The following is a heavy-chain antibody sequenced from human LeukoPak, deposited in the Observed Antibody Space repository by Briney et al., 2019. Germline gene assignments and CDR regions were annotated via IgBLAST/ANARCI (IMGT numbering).Heavy chain of an antibody. CDR1: GFTVSSNY. CDR3: ARLEQWPSIYFDY. V-gene: IGHV3-53*01. D-gene: IGHD6-19*01. Sequence: GGSLRLSCAASGFTVSSNYMSWVRQAPGKGLEWVSVIYSGGSTYYADSVKGRFTISRDNSKNTLYLQMNSLRAEDTAVYYCARLEQWPSIYFDYWGQGTLVTVSS. CDR2: IYSGGST. J-gene: IGHJ4*02.